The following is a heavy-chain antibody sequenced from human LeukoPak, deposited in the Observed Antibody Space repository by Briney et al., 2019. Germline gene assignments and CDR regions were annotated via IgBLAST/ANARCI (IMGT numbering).Heavy chain of an antibody. Sequence: GGSLRLSCAASGFTFDDYAMHWVRQAPGKGLVWVSGISWNSGSIGYADSVKGRFTISRDNAKNSLYLQMNSLRAEDTALYYCAKGIAAAERGFDYWGQGTLVTVSS. J-gene: IGHJ4*02. CDR1: GFTFDDYA. D-gene: IGHD6-13*01. CDR2: ISWNSGSI. CDR3: AKGIAAAERGFDY. V-gene: IGHV3-9*01.